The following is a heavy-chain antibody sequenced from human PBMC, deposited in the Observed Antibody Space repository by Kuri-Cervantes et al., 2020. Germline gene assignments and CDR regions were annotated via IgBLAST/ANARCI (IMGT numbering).Heavy chain of an antibody. V-gene: IGHV1-69*05. J-gene: IGHJ3*02. CDR1: GGTFSSYA. D-gene: IGHD2-15*01. CDR3: ARDCSGAGCYVLSLAFDI. Sequence: SVKVSCKASGGTFSSYAISWVRQAPGQGLEWMGGIIPIFGTANYAQKFQGRVTITTDESTSTAYMELSSLRSEDTAVYYCARDCSGAGCYVLSLAFDIWGQGKMVTVSS. CDR2: IIPIFGTA.